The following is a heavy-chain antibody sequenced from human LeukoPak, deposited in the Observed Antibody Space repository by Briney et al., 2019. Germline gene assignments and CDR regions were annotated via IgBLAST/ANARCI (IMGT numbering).Heavy chain of an antibody. V-gene: IGHV4-39*07. J-gene: IGHJ6*03. D-gene: IGHD6-19*01. CDR2: MYSSGST. CDR3: ARARGASSGSYYYYYYMDV. CDR1: GGSISITSYY. Sequence: PSETLSLTCTVSGGSISITSYYWGWIRQPPGKGLEWIGSMYSSGSTYYNPSLKSRVTISVDTSKNQFSLKLSSVTAADTAVYYCARARGASSGSYYYYYYMDVWGKGTTVTISS.